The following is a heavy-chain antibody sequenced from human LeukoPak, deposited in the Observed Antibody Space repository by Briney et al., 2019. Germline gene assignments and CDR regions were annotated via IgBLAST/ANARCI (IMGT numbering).Heavy chain of an antibody. D-gene: IGHD3-22*01. Sequence: PGGSLRLSCAASGFTFSNFWMSWVRQAPGKGLEWVANIKQDGSEKYYVDSVKGRFTISRDNAKNSLYLQMSSLRGDDTALYYYASEDNTGSSAYWGQGTLVTVSS. J-gene: IGHJ4*02. CDR1: GFTFSNFW. CDR3: ASEDNTGSSAY. CDR2: IKQDGSEK. V-gene: IGHV3-7*01.